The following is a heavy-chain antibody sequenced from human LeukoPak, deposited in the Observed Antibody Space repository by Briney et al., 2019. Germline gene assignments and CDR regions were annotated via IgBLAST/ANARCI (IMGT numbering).Heavy chain of an antibody. J-gene: IGHJ3*02. Sequence: GPLRLPCAASGFTFSSYAMSWVRQAPERGLEWVSAISGSGGGTYYADSVKGRFTISRDNSKNTLYLQMNSLRAEDTAIYYCAKPQWLTNDAFDIWGLGTVVTVSS. V-gene: IGHV3-23*01. CDR3: AKPQWLTNDAFDI. CDR2: ISGSGGGT. D-gene: IGHD6-19*01. CDR1: GFTFSSYA.